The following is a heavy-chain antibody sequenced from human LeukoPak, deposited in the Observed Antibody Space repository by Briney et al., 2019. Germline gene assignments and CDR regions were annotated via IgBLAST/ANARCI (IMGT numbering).Heavy chain of an antibody. CDR3: ARRGDSSGWFDY. Sequence: GGSLRLSCAASGFTFSVYIMYWVRQAPGKGLEYVSAISSNGGSTYYANSVKGRFTISRDNSKSTLYLQMNSLRVEDTAVYYCARRGDSSGWFDYWGQGTLVTVSS. D-gene: IGHD6-19*01. CDR1: GFTFSVYI. V-gene: IGHV3-64*01. J-gene: IGHJ4*02. CDR2: ISSNGGST.